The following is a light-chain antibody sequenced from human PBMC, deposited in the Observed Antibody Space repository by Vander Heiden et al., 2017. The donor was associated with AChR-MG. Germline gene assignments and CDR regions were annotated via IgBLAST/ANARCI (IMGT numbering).Light chain of an antibody. J-gene: IGLJ2*01. CDR1: TSENHF. Sequence: STLPQPASVSGSPGQSLTISCTGVTSENHFRPWYQQHPGKAPKLLIADVNSRPSGVSPRFSASKSSNTASLTISGLQAEDEAVYYCSSFTTTTTPWIFGGGTRLTVL. CDR2: DVN. V-gene: IGLV2-14*03. CDR3: SSFTTTTTPWI.